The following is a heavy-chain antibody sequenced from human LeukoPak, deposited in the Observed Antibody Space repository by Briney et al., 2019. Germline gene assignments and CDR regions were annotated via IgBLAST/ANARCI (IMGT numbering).Heavy chain of an antibody. D-gene: IGHD5-18*01. CDR1: GFXFSTYW. Sequence: PGGSLRLSCGASGFXFSTYWMSWVRQAPGKGLEWVANIKEDGSEKNYADSVKGRFTISRDNAKNSLYLQMNSLRAEDTAVYYCARGYTCGYWGQGTLVIVSS. J-gene: IGHJ4*02. CDR3: ARGYTCGY. CDR2: IKEDGSEK. V-gene: IGHV3-7*04.